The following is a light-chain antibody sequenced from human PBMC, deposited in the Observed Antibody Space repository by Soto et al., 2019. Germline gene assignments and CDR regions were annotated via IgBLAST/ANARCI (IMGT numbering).Light chain of an antibody. CDR1: KNDIGVYDF. V-gene: IGLV2-8*01. CDR3: FSFTTDWTHV. Sequence: QSALTQPPSASGSPGQSVTISCTGTKNDIGVYDFVSWYQHHPGKAPRLIIYEVVQRPSGVPDRFSGSKSGNTASLTVSGLQAADEADYFCFSFTTDWTHVFGTGTKVTVL. J-gene: IGLJ1*01. CDR2: EVV.